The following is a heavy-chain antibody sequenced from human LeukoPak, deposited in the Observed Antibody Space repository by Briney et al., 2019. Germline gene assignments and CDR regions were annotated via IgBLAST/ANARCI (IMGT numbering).Heavy chain of an antibody. D-gene: IGHD6-6*01. CDR1: GGSFSGYY. Sequence: SETLSLTCAVYGGSFSGYYWSWIRQPPGKGLEWIGEINHSGSTNYNPSLKSRVTTSVDTSKNQFSLKLSSVTAADTAVYYCARGIAARSPDFDYWGQGTLVTVSS. CDR2: INHSGST. CDR3: ARGIAARSPDFDY. J-gene: IGHJ4*02. V-gene: IGHV4-34*01.